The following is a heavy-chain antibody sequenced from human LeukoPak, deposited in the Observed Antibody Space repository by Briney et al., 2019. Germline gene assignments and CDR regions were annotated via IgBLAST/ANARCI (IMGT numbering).Heavy chain of an antibody. V-gene: IGHV3-64D*06. Sequence: GGSLRLSCSASGFTFSSYAMHWVRQAPGKGLEYVSAISSNGGSTYYADSVKGRFTISRDNSKNTLYLQMSSLRAEDTAVYYCVELGIPAAIRGWFDPWGQGTLVTVSS. CDR1: GFTFSSYA. J-gene: IGHJ5*02. CDR2: ISSNGGST. D-gene: IGHD2-2*01. CDR3: VELGIPAAIRGWFDP.